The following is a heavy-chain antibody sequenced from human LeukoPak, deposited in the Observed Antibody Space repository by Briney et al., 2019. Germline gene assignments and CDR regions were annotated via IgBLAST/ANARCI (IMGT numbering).Heavy chain of an antibody. J-gene: IGHJ4*02. Sequence: GGSLRLSCAASGFTFSSYAMHWVRQAPGKGLEWVAVMSYDGSNKYYADSVKGRFTISRDNSKNTLYLQMNSLRAEDTAVYYCARAGYDFWSGYRVYYFDYWGQGTLVTVSS. V-gene: IGHV3-30-3*01. D-gene: IGHD3-3*01. CDR2: MSYDGSNK. CDR3: ARAGYDFWSGYRVYYFDY. CDR1: GFTFSSYA.